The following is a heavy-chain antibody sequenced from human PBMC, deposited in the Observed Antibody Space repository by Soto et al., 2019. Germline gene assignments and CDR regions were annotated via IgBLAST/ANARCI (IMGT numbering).Heavy chain of an antibody. CDR1: VLPFGDYA. D-gene: IGHD5-12*01. CDR3: TRDGKWLRPGLPYISGMDV. Sequence: GGSLKLSCTASVLPFGDYAMSWFRQAPGKGLEWVGFIRSKAYGGTTEYAASVKGRFTISRDDSKSIAYLQMNSLKTEDTAVYYCTRDGKWLRPGLPYISGMDVWGQGTTVTV. V-gene: IGHV3-49*03. J-gene: IGHJ6*02. CDR2: IRSKAYGGTT.